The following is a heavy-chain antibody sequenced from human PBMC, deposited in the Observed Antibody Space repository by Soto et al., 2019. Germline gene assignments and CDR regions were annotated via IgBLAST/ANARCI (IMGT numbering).Heavy chain of an antibody. V-gene: IGHV1-2*02. CDR1: GDTFTGYY. J-gene: IGHJ6*02. CDR2: INPNSGGT. Sequence: ASVKVSCKASGDTFTGYYMHWVRQAPGQGLEWMGWINPNSGGTNYAQKFQGRVTMTRDTSISTAYMELSRLRSDDTAVYYCARGYCSSTSCPYGMDVWGQGTTVTVSS. CDR3: ARGYCSSTSCPYGMDV. D-gene: IGHD2-2*01.